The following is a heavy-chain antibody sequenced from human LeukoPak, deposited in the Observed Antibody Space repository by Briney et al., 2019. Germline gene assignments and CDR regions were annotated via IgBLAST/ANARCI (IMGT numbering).Heavy chain of an antibody. V-gene: IGHV1-2*02. CDR1: GYTFTGYY. J-gene: IGHJ4*02. D-gene: IGHD2-2*01. CDR2: INPNSGGT. CDR3: VADCSSTRCYFSDY. Sequence: ASVKVSCKASGYTFTGYYMHWVRQAPGQGLEWMGWINPNSGGTNYAQKFQGRVTMTRDTSISTAYMELSRLRSDDTAVYYCVADCSSTRCYFSDYWGQGTLVTVSS.